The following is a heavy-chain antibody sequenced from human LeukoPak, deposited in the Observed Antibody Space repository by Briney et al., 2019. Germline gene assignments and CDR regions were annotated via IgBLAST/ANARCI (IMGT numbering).Heavy chain of an antibody. J-gene: IGHJ4*02. Sequence: LPGGSLRLSCAASGFTFSSYWMSWARQAPGKGLEWVANIKEDGSEKYYVDSVKGRFTISRDNAKNSLYLQMNSLRAEDTAVYYCARVTVAVAVDYWGQGTLVTVSS. CDR3: ARVTVAVAVDY. D-gene: IGHD6-19*01. V-gene: IGHV3-7*01. CDR1: GFTFSSYW. CDR2: IKEDGSEK.